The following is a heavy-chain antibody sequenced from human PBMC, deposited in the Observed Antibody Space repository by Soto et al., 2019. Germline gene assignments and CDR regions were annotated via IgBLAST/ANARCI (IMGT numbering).Heavy chain of an antibody. CDR3: ARRYVGYYYYGMDV. Sequence: PGESLKISCKGSGYSFTSYWISWVRQMPGKGLEWMGRIDPSDSYTNYSPSFQGHVTISADKSISTAYLQWSSLKASDTAMYYCARRYVGYYYYGMDVWGQGTTVTVYS. J-gene: IGHJ6*02. CDR1: GYSFTSYW. V-gene: IGHV5-10-1*01. CDR2: IDPSDSYT. D-gene: IGHD5-12*01.